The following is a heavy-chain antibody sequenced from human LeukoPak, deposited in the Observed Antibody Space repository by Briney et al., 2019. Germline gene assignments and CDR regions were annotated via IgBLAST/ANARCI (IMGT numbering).Heavy chain of an antibody. J-gene: IGHJ4*02. CDR3: AKDQQLLWFGELLNPFDY. CDR2: IRYDGSNK. CDR1: GFTFSNYG. V-gene: IGHV3-30*02. Sequence: ERSLRLSCAASGFTFSNYGMHWVRQAPGKGLEWVAFIRYDGSNKYYADSVKGRFTISRDNSKNTLYLQMNSLRAEDTAVYYCAKDQQLLWFGELLNPFDYWGQGTLVTVSS. D-gene: IGHD3-10*01.